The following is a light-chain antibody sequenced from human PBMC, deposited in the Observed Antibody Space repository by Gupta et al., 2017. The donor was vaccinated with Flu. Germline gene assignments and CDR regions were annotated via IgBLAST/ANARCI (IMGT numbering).Light chain of an antibody. CDR2: GVT. CDR3: SSGISSSTLV. Sequence: SITISCTGTSSDIGSYNYVSWYQRHPGQAPKLLIYGVTKRPSGVSNRFSASKSGDTASLTISGLQAEDEADYYCSSGISSSTLVFGGGTKLTVL. V-gene: IGLV2-14*01. J-gene: IGLJ2*01. CDR1: SSDIGSYNY.